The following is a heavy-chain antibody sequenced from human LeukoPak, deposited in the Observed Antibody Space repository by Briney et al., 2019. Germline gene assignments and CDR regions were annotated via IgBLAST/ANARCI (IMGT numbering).Heavy chain of an antibody. V-gene: IGHV1-46*01. CDR1: GYTFTSYY. CDR2: INPSGGST. CDR3: ARDDTGTGHFDY. J-gene: IGHJ4*02. D-gene: IGHD1-7*01. Sequence: ASVKVSCKTSGYTFTSYYMHWVRQAPGQGLEWMGIINPSGGSTSYAQKFQGRVTMTRDTSTSTVYMELSSLRSEDTAVYYCARDDTGTGHFDYWGQGTLVTVSS.